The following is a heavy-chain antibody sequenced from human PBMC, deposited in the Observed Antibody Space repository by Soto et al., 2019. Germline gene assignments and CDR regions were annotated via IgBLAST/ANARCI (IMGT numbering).Heavy chain of an antibody. CDR2: ISYDGSNK. CDR3: ARDSKSSGWYPEIDY. Sequence: QVQLVESGGGVVQPGRSLRLSCAASGFTFSSYAMHWVRQAPGKGLEWVAVISYDGSNKYYADSVKGRFTISRDNSKNTLYLQMNSLRAEDTAVYYCARDSKSSGWYPEIDYWGQGTLVTVSS. CDR1: GFTFSSYA. D-gene: IGHD6-19*01. V-gene: IGHV3-30-3*01. J-gene: IGHJ4*02.